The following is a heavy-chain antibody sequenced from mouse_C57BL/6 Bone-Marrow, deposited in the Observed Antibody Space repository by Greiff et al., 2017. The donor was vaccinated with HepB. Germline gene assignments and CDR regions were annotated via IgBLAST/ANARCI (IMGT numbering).Heavy chain of an antibody. V-gene: IGHV5-6*01. Sequence: EVKLMESGGDLVKPGGSLKLSCAASGFTFSSYGMSWVRQTPDKRLEWVATISSGGSYTYYPDSVKGRFTISRDNAKNTLYLQMSSLKSEDTAMYYCARHGSSPHWYFDVWGTGTTVTGSS. CDR1: GFTFSSYG. J-gene: IGHJ1*03. CDR3: ARHGSSPHWYFDV. D-gene: IGHD1-1*01. CDR2: ISSGGSYT.